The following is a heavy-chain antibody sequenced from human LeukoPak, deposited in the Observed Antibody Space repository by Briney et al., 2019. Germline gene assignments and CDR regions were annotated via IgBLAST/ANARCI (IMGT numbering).Heavy chain of an antibody. CDR2: IYTSGST. D-gene: IGHD4-23*01. J-gene: IGHJ4*02. V-gene: IGHV4-4*07. CDR3: ARVAKLPGITGQYYFDY. CDR1: GGSISSYY. Sequence: SETLSFTCTVSGGSISSYYWSWIRQPAGKGLEWIGRIYTSGSTNYNPSLKSRVTMSVDTSKNQFSLKLSSVTAADTAVYYCARVAKLPGITGQYYFDYWGQGTLVTVSS.